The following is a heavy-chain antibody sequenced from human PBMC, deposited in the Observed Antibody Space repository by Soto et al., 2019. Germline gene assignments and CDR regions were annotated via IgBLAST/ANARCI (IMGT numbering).Heavy chain of an antibody. CDR2: IYYSGST. Sequence: SETLSLTCTVSGGSISSYYWSWIRQPPGKGLEWIGYIYYSGSTNYNPSLKSRVTISVDTSKNQFSLKLSSVTAADTAVYYCASLREGFWSGYWQPGPPPPEGAFDIWGQGTMVTVSS. CDR1: GGSISSYY. CDR3: ASLREGFWSGYWQPGPPPPEGAFDI. D-gene: IGHD3-3*01. V-gene: IGHV4-59*01. J-gene: IGHJ3*02.